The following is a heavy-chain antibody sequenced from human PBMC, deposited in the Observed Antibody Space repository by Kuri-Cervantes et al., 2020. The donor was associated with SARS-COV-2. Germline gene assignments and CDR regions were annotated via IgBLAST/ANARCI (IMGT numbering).Heavy chain of an antibody. CDR2: IYYSGST. J-gene: IGHJ4*02. V-gene: IGHV4-31*02. Sequence: SCTVSGGSISSGGYYWSWIRQHPGKGLEWIGYIYYSGSTYYNPSLKSRVTISVDTSKNQFSLKLSSVTAADTTVYYCARYGDYVPFDYWGQGTLVTVSS. CDR1: GGSISSGGYY. D-gene: IGHD4-17*01. CDR3: ARYGDYVPFDY.